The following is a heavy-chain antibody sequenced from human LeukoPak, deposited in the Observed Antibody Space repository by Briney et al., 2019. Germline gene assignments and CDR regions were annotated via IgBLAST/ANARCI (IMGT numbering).Heavy chain of an antibody. Sequence: GGSLRLSCAASGFTFSSYSMNWVRQAPGKGLEWASSISSSSSYIYYADSVKGRFTISRDNAKNSLYLQMNSLRAEDTAVYYCASLAARPLKNWFDPWGQGTLVTVSS. J-gene: IGHJ5*02. V-gene: IGHV3-21*01. CDR2: ISSSSSYI. CDR1: GFTFSSYS. CDR3: ASLAARPLKNWFDP. D-gene: IGHD6-6*01.